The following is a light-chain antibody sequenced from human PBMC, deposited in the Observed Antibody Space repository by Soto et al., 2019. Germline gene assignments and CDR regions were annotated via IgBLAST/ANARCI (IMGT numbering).Light chain of an antibody. Sequence: EIVLTQSPGTLSLSPGERATLSCRASQTITNFYLAWYQQKLGLAPRLLIFGASSRATGIPDRFGGSGSGTDFTLTISSLEPEDFAVYYCQQYGSSPLFTFGPGTKVDFK. CDR3: QQYGSSPLFT. V-gene: IGKV3-20*01. CDR2: GAS. J-gene: IGKJ3*01. CDR1: QTITNFY.